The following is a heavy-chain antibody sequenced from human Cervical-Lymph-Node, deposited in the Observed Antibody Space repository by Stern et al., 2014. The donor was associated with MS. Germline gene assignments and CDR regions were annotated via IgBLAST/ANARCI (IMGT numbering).Heavy chain of an antibody. Sequence: EVQLVESGAEVKKPGESLRISCKASGYSFTSYWISWVRQMPGKGLEWVGRIDPSDSYTNYNPSFQGHVTISADKSIGPSHLQWNSLKASDTAMYYCARMFFYDSSGYYYFQHWGQGTLVTVSS. V-gene: IGHV5-10-1*01. J-gene: IGHJ1*01. CDR3: ARMFFYDSSGYYYFQH. CDR2: IDPSDSYT. D-gene: IGHD3-22*01. CDR1: GYSFTSYW.